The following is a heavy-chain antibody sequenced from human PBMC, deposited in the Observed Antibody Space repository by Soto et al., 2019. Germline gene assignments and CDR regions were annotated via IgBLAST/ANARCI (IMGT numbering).Heavy chain of an antibody. Sequence: ASVKVSCKTSGYTFTDNGITWVRQSPGQGLEWMGWISAYDSDITHYTQHLQGRLTMTTDTSTSTAYMELWSLTSDDTAVYYCARQSGYYYFYGMDVWGQGTTVTVSS. D-gene: IGHD3-3*01. CDR3: ARQSGYYYFYGMDV. V-gene: IGHV1-18*04. J-gene: IGHJ6*02. CDR1: GYTFTDNG. CDR2: ISAYDSDIT.